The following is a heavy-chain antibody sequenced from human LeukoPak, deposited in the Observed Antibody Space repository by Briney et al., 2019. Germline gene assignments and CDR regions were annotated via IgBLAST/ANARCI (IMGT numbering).Heavy chain of an antibody. D-gene: IGHD4-17*01. Sequence: PGGSLRLSCAASGFTFSSYSMNWVRQAPGKGLEWVSAISGSGGSTYYADSVKGRFTISRDNSKNTLYLQMNSLRAEDTAVYYCAKDYGDYWYFDLWGRGTLVTVSS. V-gene: IGHV3-23*01. CDR2: ISGSGGST. J-gene: IGHJ2*01. CDR1: GFTFSSYS. CDR3: AKDYGDYWYFDL.